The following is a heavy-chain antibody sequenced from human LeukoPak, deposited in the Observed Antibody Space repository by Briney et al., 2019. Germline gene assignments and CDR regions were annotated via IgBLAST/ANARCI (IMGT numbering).Heavy chain of an antibody. D-gene: IGHD3-22*01. CDR1: GFTFDDYA. CDR3: AKDRYSSGYYYLDY. V-gene: IGHV3-9*01. Sequence: GRSLRLSCAASGFTFDDYAMHWVRQAPGKGLEWVSGISWNSGSIGYADSVKGRFTISRDNAKNSLYLQMNSLRAEDTALYYCAKDRYSSGYYYLDYWGQGTLVSVSS. CDR2: ISWNSGSI. J-gene: IGHJ4*02.